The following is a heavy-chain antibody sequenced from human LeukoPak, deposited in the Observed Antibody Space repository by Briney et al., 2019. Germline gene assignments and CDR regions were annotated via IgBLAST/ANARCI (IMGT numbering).Heavy chain of an antibody. J-gene: IGHJ3*02. D-gene: IGHD3-22*01. V-gene: IGHV3-48*03. CDR1: GFTFSSYE. CDR2: ISSSGSTI. Sequence: GGSLRLSCAASGFTFSSYEMNWVRQAPGKGLEWVSYISSSGSTIYYADSVKGRFTISRDNAKNSLYLQMNSLRAEDTAVYYCARDSYYYDSSGYTLGSAFDIWGQGTMVTVSS. CDR3: ARDSYYYDSSGYTLGSAFDI.